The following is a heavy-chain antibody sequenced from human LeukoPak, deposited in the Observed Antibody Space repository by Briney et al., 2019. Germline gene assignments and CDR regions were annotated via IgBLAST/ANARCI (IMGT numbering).Heavy chain of an antibody. Sequence: PSETLSLTCAVSGGSISSTNWWNWVRQPPGKGLEWIGEIYHTGSTNCNPSLKSRVTISVDKSNNQFSLKLSSVTAADTAVYYCARETRDYYGMDVWGQGTTVTVSS. V-gene: IGHV4-4*02. CDR2: IYHTGST. J-gene: IGHJ6*02. CDR1: GGSISSTNW. CDR3: ARETRDYYGMDV.